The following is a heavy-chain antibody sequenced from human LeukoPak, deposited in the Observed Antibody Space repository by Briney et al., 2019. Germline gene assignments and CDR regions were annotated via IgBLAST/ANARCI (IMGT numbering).Heavy chain of an antibody. CDR1: GGSFSGYS. CDR3: ARDLTGTRAYHYYGMDV. Sequence: PSETLSLTCAVYGGSFSGYSWSWIRQPPGKGLEWIGEINHSGSTNYNPSLKSRVTISVDTSKNQFSLKLSSVTAADTAVYYCARDLTGTRAYHYYGMDVWGQGTTVTVSS. J-gene: IGHJ6*02. V-gene: IGHV4-34*01. CDR2: INHSGST. D-gene: IGHD3-9*01.